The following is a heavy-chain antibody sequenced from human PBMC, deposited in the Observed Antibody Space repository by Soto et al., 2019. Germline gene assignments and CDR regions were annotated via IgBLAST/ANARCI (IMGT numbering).Heavy chain of an antibody. CDR3: AKGPRAPPPHDYGMDV. CDR1: GFTFSSYV. Sequence: EVQLLESGGGLVQPGGSLRLSCAASGFTFSSYVMNWVRQPPGKGLEWVSGISGSGGSTYYADSVKGRFTISRDNPKNTLYLQMTSLRAEDTAVYYCAKGPRAPPPHDYGMDVWGQGTTVTVSS. CDR2: ISGSGGST. V-gene: IGHV3-23*01. J-gene: IGHJ6*02.